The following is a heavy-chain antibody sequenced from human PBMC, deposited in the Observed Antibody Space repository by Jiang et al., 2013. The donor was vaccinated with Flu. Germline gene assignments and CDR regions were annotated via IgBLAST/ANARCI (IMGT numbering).Heavy chain of an antibody. CDR2: IYYSDSISYSGTT. V-gene: IGHV4-39*07. Sequence: GSGLVKPSETLSLTCTVSGGSISSSGYYWGWIRQPPGKGLEWIGSIYYSDSISYSGTTYYNPSLKSRVTLSVDTSKNQFSLNLSSVTAADTALYYCARQNQLLFRPPPGMDVWGKGATVTVSS. J-gene: IGHJ6*04. CDR1: GGSISSSGYY. D-gene: IGHD2-2*01. CDR3: ARQNQLLFRPPPGMDV.